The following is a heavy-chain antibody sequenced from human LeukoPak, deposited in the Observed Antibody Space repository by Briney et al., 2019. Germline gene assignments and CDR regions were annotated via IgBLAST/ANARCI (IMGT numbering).Heavy chain of an antibody. V-gene: IGHV4-59*01. CDR3: ARDQNTVTTGMDV. D-gene: IGHD4-17*01. J-gene: IGHJ6*02. CDR2: IYYSGST. CDR1: GGSISSYY. Sequence: SETLSLTCTVSGGSISSYYWSWIRQPPGKGLEWIGYIYYSGSTNYNPSLKSRVTISVDTSKDQFSLKLSSVTAADTAVYYCARDQNTVTTGMDVWGQGTTVTVSS.